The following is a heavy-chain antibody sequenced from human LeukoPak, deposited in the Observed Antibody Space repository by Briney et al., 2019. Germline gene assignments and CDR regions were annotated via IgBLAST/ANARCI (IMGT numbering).Heavy chain of an antibody. V-gene: IGHV1-69*05. CDR1: GGTFSSYA. CDR3: ARTTSITMVRGVMIVGGFDP. J-gene: IGHJ5*02. D-gene: IGHD3-10*01. Sequence: GASVKVSCKATGGTFSSYAISRVRQAPGQGLEWMGGIIPIFGTANYAQKFQGRVTITTDESTSTAYMELRSLRSDDTAVYYCARTTSITMVRGVMIVGGFDPWGQGTLVTVSS. CDR2: IIPIFGTA.